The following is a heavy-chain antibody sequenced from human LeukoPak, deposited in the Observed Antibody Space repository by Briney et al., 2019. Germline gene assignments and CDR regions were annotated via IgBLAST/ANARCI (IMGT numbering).Heavy chain of an antibody. Sequence: SEALSLTCTVSGGSISSYYWSWIRQPPGKGLEWIGYIYYSGSTNYNPSLKSRVTISVDTSKNQFSLKLSSVTAADTAVYYCASTYYYDRSGYSPYYYYYYMDVWGKGTTVTVSS. CDR3: ASTYYYDRSGYSPYYYYYYMDV. D-gene: IGHD3-22*01. V-gene: IGHV4-59*01. CDR1: GGSISSYY. J-gene: IGHJ6*03. CDR2: IYYSGST.